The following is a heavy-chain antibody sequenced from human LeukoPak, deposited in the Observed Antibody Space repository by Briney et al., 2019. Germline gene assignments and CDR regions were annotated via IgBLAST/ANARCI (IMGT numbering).Heavy chain of an antibody. Sequence: SETLSLTCSVSGGSISSHYWNWIRQPPGKGLEWIGNMYFNGRTNHNPSLKSRVTISVDTSKNQFSLKLSSVTAADTAVYYCARFSQYYDSPTHYLDYWGQGILVTVSS. CDR2: MYFNGRT. J-gene: IGHJ4*02. CDR1: GGSISSHY. V-gene: IGHV4-59*08. CDR3: ARFSQYYDSPTHYLDY. D-gene: IGHD3-16*01.